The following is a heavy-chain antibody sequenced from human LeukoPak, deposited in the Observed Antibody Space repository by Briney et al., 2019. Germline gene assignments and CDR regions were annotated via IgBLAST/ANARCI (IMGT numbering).Heavy chain of an antibody. J-gene: IGHJ5*02. Sequence: ASVKVSCKASGYTFTSYYMHWVRQAPGQGLEWMGIINPSGRSTTYAQKFQGRVTITMNTSISTAYMELSSLTSEDTAVYYCARGPYTHYDSSGDYYNWFDPWGQGTLVTVSS. CDR1: GYTFTSYY. D-gene: IGHD3-22*01. V-gene: IGHV1-46*01. CDR3: ARGPYTHYDSSGDYYNWFDP. CDR2: INPSGRST.